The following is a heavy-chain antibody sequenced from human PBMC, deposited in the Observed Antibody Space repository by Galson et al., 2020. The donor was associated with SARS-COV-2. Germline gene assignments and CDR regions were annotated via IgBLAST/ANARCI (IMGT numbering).Heavy chain of an antibody. V-gene: IGHV3-33*01. CDR2: IWYDGSNK. J-gene: IGHJ4*02. Sequence: QLGESLKISCAASGFTFSSYGMHWVRQAPGKGLEWVAVIWYDGSNKYYADSVKGRFTISRDNSKNTLYLQMNSLRAEDTAVYYCARDHMYGSGSYYNAGYWGQGTLVTVSS. D-gene: IGHD3-10*01. CDR1: GFTFSSYG. CDR3: ARDHMYGSGSYYNAGY.